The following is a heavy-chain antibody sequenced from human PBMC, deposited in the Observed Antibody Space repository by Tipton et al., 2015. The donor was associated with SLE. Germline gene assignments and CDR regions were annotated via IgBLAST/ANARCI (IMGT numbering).Heavy chain of an antibody. CDR3: ARDRNN. CDR2: IYYSGST. V-gene: IGHV4-61*01. Sequence: TLSLTCTVSGGSISSSSYYWSWIRQPPGKGLEWIGYIYYSGSTNYNPSLKSRVTISVDTSKNQFSLKLSSVTAADTAVYYCARDRNNWGQGTLVTVSS. J-gene: IGHJ4*02. CDR1: GGSISSSSYY.